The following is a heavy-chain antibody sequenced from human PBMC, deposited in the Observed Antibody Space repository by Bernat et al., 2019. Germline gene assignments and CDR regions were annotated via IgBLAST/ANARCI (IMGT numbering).Heavy chain of an antibody. CDR3: AKLLYSGYDPSRDY. D-gene: IGHD5-12*01. CDR2: ISDEGSNN. V-gene: IGHV3-30*18. CDR1: GFTFSSYG. Sequence: QVQLVESGGGVVQPGRSLRLSCAASGFTFSSYGMHWVRQAPGKGLEWVAVISDEGSNNYFADSVKARFTISRDKSTNTLYMQMNSLRAEDTAVYYCAKLLYSGYDPSRDYWGQGTLVTVSS. J-gene: IGHJ4*02.